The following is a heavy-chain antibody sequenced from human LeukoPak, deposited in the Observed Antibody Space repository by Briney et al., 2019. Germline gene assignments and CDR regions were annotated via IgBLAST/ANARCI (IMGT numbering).Heavy chain of an antibody. Sequence: SETLSLTCTVSGGSFSSYYWSWIRQPAGKGLEWIGHIYTSGSTNYNPSLKSRVTMSVDTSKNQFSLKLSSVTAADTAVYYCARGEYSYGYIDYYMDVWGKRTTVTVSS. V-gene: IGHV4-4*07. CDR2: IYTSGST. D-gene: IGHD5-18*01. CDR1: GGSFSSYY. J-gene: IGHJ6*03. CDR3: ARGEYSYGYIDYYMDV.